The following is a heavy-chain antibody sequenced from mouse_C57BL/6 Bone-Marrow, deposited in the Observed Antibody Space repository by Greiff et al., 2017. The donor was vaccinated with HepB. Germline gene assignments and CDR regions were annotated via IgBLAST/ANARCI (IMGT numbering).Heavy chain of an antibody. CDR3: ARDAGGLLYFDY. J-gene: IGHJ2*01. V-gene: IGHV5-16*01. CDR1: GFTFSDYY. D-gene: IGHD2-3*01. Sequence: DVKLVESEGGLVQPGSSMKLSCTASGFTFSDYYMAWVRQVPEKGLEWVANINYDGSSTYYLDSLKSRFIISRDNAKNILYLQMSSLKSEDTATYYCARDAGGLLYFDYWGQGTTLTVSS. CDR2: INYDGSST.